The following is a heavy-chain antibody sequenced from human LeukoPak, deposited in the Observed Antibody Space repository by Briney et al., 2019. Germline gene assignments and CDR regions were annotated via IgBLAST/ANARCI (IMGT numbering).Heavy chain of an antibody. CDR3: ARESQQVAVDY. CDR2: INPSGGST. D-gene: IGHD6-13*01. J-gene: IGHJ4*02. Sequence: SVKVSCKASGYTFTSYYMHWVRQAPGQGLEGMGIINPSGGSTSYAQKFQGRVTMTRDMSTSTVYMELSSLRSEDTAVYYCARESQQVAVDYWGQGTLVTVSS. V-gene: IGHV1-46*01. CDR1: GYTFTSYY.